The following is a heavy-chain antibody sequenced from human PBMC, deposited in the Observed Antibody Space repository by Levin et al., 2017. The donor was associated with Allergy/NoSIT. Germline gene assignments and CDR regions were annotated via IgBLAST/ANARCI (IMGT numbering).Heavy chain of an antibody. CDR1: GFTFSSYA. Sequence: QAGGSLRLSCAASGFTFSSYAMSWVRQAPGKGLEWVSGISGGGGSTYYADSVKGRFTISRDNSKNTLYLQMNSLRAEDTAVYYCAGGKPGVGPDRYYYMGVWGNGTTVTVSS. CDR3: AGGKPGVGPDRYYYMGV. J-gene: IGHJ6*03. CDR2: ISGGGGST. V-gene: IGHV3-23*01. D-gene: IGHD2-8*01.